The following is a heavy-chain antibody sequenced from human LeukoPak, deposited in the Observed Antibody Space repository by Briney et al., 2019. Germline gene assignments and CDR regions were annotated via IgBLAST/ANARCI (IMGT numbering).Heavy chain of an antibody. Sequence: GGSLRLSCAASGFTFRSHDMSWVRQAPGKGLEWVSGISGSGGSTFYADPVKGRFTISRDNSKNTLYLQMNGLRVEDTAVYYCAVDPGGYGYFDYWGQGTLVTVSS. CDR3: AVDPGGYGYFDY. CDR2: ISGSGGST. V-gene: IGHV3-23*01. J-gene: IGHJ4*02. CDR1: GFTFRSHD. D-gene: IGHD1-1*01.